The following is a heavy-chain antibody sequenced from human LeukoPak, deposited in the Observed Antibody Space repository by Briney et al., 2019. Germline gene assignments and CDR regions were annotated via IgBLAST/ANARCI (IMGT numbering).Heavy chain of an antibody. CDR3: VRVQADGHSDI. CDR1: GGSISNYH. D-gene: IGHD5-24*01. J-gene: IGHJ3*02. V-gene: IGHV4-59*01. Sequence: SETLSLTCTVSGGSISNYHWSWIRQPPGKGLGWIGYIYYRGSTKYNPSLESRVTISVDMSKDQFSLKLNSVTAADTAVYYCVRVQADGHSDIWGQGTMVTVSS. CDR2: IYYRGST.